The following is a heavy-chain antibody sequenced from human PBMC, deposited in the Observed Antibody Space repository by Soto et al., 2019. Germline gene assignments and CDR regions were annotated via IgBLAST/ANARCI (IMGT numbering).Heavy chain of an antibody. CDR3: ARDGQYCSGGSCYPNWFDP. CDR2: IYYSGST. D-gene: IGHD2-15*01. V-gene: IGHV4-61*01. Sequence: SETLSLTCTVSGGSVSSGSYYWSWIRQPPGKGLEWIGYIYYSGSTNYNPSLKSRVTISVDTSKNQFSLKLSSVTAADTAVYYCARDGQYCSGGSCYPNWFDPWGQGTLVTVSS. CDR1: GGSVSSGSYY. J-gene: IGHJ5*02.